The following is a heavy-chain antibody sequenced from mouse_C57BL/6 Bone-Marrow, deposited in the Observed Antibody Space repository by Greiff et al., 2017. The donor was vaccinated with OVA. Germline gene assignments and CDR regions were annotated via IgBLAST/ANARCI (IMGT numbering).Heavy chain of an antibody. J-gene: IGHJ3*01. CDR2: ISSGGSYT. CDR3: ARQGTAAY. CDR1: GFTFSSYG. Sequence: EVMLVESGGDLVKPGGFLKLSCAASGFTFSSYGMSWVRQTPDKRLEWVATISSGGSYTYYPDSVKGRFTISRDNAKNTLYLQMSSLKSEDTAMYYCARQGTAAYWGQGTLVTVSA. D-gene: IGHD1-2*01. V-gene: IGHV5-6*01.